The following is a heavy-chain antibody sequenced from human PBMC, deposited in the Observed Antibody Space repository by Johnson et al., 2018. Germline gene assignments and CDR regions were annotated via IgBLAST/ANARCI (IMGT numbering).Heavy chain of an antibody. CDR2: VSYDGRNK. V-gene: IGHV3-30-3*01. Sequence: VQLVESGGGVVQPGRSLRLSCAASGFTFSSYAMHWVRQAPGKGLEWVAVVSYDGRNKYYADSVKGRYTISRDNAKTTLYLKMNSLSAEDTAVYYCARDRSWFRPSGTTHAEYFQHWGQGTLVTVSS. CDR3: ARDRSWFRPSGTTHAEYFQH. CDR1: GFTFSSYA. D-gene: IGHD3-10*01. J-gene: IGHJ1*01.